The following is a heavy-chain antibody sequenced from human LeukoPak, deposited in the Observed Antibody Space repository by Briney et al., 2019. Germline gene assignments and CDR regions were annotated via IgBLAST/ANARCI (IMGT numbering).Heavy chain of an antibody. CDR2: ISNDGSRK. CDR3: ARDRAWNYFDY. D-gene: IGHD3-3*01. V-gene: IGHV3-30*03. CDR1: RFTFSRHG. J-gene: IGHJ4*02. Sequence: GRSLRLSCAPSRFTFSRHGMHWVRQAPGKGLEWVAIISNDGSRKYYAHSVEGRFTISRDNSKNTLYLQMDSLRAEDTAAYYCARDRAWNYFDYWGQGTLVTVSS.